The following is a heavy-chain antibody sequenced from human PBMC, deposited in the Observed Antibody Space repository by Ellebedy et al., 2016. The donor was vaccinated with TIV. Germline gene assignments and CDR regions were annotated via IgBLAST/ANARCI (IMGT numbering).Heavy chain of an antibody. Sequence: GESLKISXAASGFTFRTYSMNWVRQAPGKRLEWISYISTSGNTVYYADSVTGRFTISKDSAGNSLFLQLGSLRDDDTGIYYCTRAGAPPHLRSSNKFDYWGQGTVVTVSS. J-gene: IGHJ4*02. CDR1: GFTFRTYS. D-gene: IGHD5/OR15-5a*01. CDR3: TRAGAPPHLRSSNKFDY. CDR2: ISTSGNTV. V-gene: IGHV3-48*02.